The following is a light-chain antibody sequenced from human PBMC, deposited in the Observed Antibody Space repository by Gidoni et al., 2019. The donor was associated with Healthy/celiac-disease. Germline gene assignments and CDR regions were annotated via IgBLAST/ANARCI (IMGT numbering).Light chain of an antibody. Sequence: EIVLTPSPATLSLSPGERATLSCRASQSVSSYLAWYQQKPGQAPRLLIYDASNRATGIPARFSGSGSGTDLTLTISSLEPEDFAVYYCQQRSNWPPLTFGGGTKVEIK. CDR3: QQRSNWPPLT. CDR1: QSVSSY. J-gene: IGKJ4*01. V-gene: IGKV3-11*01. CDR2: DAS.